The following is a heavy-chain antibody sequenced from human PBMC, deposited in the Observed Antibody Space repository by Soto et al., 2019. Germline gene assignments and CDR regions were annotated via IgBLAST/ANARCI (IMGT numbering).Heavy chain of an antibody. J-gene: IGHJ4*02. D-gene: IGHD2-8*02. CDR3: ARDKITGLFDY. V-gene: IGHV4-34*01. CDR2: INHSGST. Sequence: SETLSLTCTVSGGSISSYYWSWIRQPPGTGLERIGEINHSGSTNYNPSLKSRVTISVDTSKNQFSLKLTSVTAADTAVYYCARDKITGLFDYWGQGTLVTVS. CDR1: GGSISSYY.